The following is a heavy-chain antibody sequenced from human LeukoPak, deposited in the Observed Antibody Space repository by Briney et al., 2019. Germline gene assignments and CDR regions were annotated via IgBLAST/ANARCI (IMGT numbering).Heavy chain of an antibody. Sequence: SETLSLTCAVYGGSFSGYYWSWIRQPPGKGLEWIGEINHSGSTNYNPSLKGRVTISVDTSKNQFSLKLNSVTAADTAVYYCARLAMVRVYYYMDVWGKGTTVTISS. J-gene: IGHJ6*03. CDR2: INHSGST. CDR1: GGSFSGYY. V-gene: IGHV4-34*01. D-gene: IGHD3-10*01. CDR3: ARLAMVRVYYYMDV.